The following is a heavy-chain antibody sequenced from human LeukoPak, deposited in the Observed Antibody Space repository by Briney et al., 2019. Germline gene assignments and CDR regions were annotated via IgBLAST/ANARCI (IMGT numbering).Heavy chain of an antibody. CDR2: IDFGGRII. CDR3: ARGIGLERRYFQFDY. D-gene: IGHD1-1*01. J-gene: IGHJ4*02. Sequence: PGGSLRVSCVASGFTFNSYEMNWVRQVQGKALEWVSYIDFGGRIINYADHVKGRFTISRDNAKNSVYLQMNCLRAEDTAVYYCARGIGLERRYFQFDYWGQGILVTVSS. CDR1: GFTFNSYE. V-gene: IGHV3-48*03.